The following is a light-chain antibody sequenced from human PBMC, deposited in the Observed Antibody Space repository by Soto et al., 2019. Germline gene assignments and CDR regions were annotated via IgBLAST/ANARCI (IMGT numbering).Light chain of an antibody. CDR1: SGHSSYS. CDR2: LNSAGSH. J-gene: IGLJ2*01. Sequence: QLVLTQSPSASASLGASVKLTCTLSSGHSSYSIAWHQQQPEKGPRYLMKLNSAGSHRKGDGIPDRFSGSSSGAERYLTISSLQSEDEADYYCQTWGTGIRVFGGGTKVTVL. CDR3: QTWGTGIRV. V-gene: IGLV4-69*01.